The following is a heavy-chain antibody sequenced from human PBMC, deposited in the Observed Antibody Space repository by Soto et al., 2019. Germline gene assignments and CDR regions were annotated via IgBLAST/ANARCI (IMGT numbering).Heavy chain of an antibody. CDR3: ARDGGSYDSGGYLIRGAFDI. CDR2: IYFRGNT. J-gene: IGHJ3*02. D-gene: IGHD3-22*01. CDR1: GDSISRIDYY. Sequence: QVQLQESGPGLVKPSQTLSLTCSVSGDSISRIDYYWTWIRQHPEKGLEWIGNIYFRGNTYYSASLVRRLTISFDTSKNQFSLKLTSVTAAATAVYYCARDGGSYDSGGYLIRGAFDIWGQGTMVTVSS. V-gene: IGHV4-31*03.